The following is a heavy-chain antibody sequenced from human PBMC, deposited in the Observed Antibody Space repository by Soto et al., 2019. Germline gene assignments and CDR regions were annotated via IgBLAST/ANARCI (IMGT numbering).Heavy chain of an antibody. D-gene: IGHD3-16*01. CDR3: ARDQSLGDLHY. J-gene: IGHJ4*02. CDR1: GGSFSGYY. CDR2: INHSGST. Sequence: SETLSLTCAVYGGSFSGYYWSWIRQPPGKGLEWIGEINHSGSTNYNPSLKSRVTISVDTSKNQFSLKLSSVTAADTAVYYCARDQSLGDLHYWGQGTLVTVSS. V-gene: IGHV4-34*01.